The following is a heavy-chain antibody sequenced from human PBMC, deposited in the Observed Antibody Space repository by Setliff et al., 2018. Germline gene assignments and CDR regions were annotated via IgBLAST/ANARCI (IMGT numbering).Heavy chain of an antibody. CDR2: IYYNGMA. CDR3: ARASVVHAIAVGY. CDR1: GGSISSYD. Sequence: PSETLSLTCTVSGGSISSYDWSWIRQSPGKGLEWIGNIYYNGMAYYNPSLKSRVTMSVDTSKNQFSLNLTSVTAADTAVYYCARASVVHAIAVGYWGQGTLVTVSS. D-gene: IGHD2-15*01. J-gene: IGHJ4*02. V-gene: IGHV4-59*04.